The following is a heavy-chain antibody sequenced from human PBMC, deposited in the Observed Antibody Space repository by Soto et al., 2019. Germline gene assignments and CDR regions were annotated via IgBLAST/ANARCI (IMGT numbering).Heavy chain of an antibody. CDR2: ILVGGST. CDR3: AKATATGGGAFDI. D-gene: IGHD2-8*02. V-gene: IGHV3-23*01. CDR1: GFICSSYD. J-gene: IGHJ3*02. Sequence: PGGSLRLSCAGSGFICSSYDMSWVRQAPGKGLEWVSTILVGGSTHYEDSVEGRFTISRDRSKNTVYLQMNSLTAGDTAVYYCAKATATGGGAFDICGQGTMVTVSS.